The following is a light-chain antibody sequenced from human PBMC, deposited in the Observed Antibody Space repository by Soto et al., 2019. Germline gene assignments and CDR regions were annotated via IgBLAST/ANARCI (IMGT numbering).Light chain of an antibody. J-gene: IGKJ1*01. CDR3: QQYNSYS. Sequence: DIQMTQPPSTLTASVGDRVTITCRAKQSISTWLAWYQQKPGKATNLLIYKASRLETGVASRFSGSGSGTEFTLTISLLQPDDFATYYCQQYNSYSFGQGTKVDIK. CDR2: KAS. V-gene: IGKV1-5*03. CDR1: QSISTW.